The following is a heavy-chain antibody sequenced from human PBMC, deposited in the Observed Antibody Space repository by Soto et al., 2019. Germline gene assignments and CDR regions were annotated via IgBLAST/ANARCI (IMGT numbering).Heavy chain of an antibody. Sequence: QVQLQQWGAGLLKPSETLSLTCAVYGGSFSGYYWSWIRQPPGKGLEWIGEINHSGSTNYNPSLKSRVTISVDTSKYQFSPKLSSVTAADTAVYYCARRSGRGLPDYWGQGTLVTISS. V-gene: IGHV4-34*01. D-gene: IGHD1-26*01. CDR2: INHSGST. CDR3: ARRSGRGLPDY. J-gene: IGHJ4*02. CDR1: GGSFSGYY.